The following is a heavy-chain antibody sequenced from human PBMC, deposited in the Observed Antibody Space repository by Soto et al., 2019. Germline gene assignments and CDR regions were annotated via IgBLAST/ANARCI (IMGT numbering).Heavy chain of an antibody. Sequence: ASVKVSCKASGYTFTSYGISWVRQAPGQGLEWMGWISAYNGNTNYAQKLQGRVTMTTDTSTSTAYMELSSLKSDDTAVYYCARPKYGETYFDSWGQGTVVTVSS. CDR3: ARPKYGETYFDS. CDR1: GYTFTSYG. V-gene: IGHV1-18*01. D-gene: IGHD2-21*01. J-gene: IGHJ4*02. CDR2: ISAYNGNT.